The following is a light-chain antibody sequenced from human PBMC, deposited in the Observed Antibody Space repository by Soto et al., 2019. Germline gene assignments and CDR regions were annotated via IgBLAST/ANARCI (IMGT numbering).Light chain of an antibody. CDR1: QTISSY. CDR3: QQSYSNRIT. J-gene: IGKJ3*01. V-gene: IGKV1-39*01. CDR2: AAS. Sequence: DIPMTQSPSSLSASVGGRVTICCLASQTISSYLNWYQQKPGKAPKLLIYAASILQNGVPSRFSGSGSGTDFTLTISSLQPEDFATYYCQQSYSNRITFGPGTKVDIK.